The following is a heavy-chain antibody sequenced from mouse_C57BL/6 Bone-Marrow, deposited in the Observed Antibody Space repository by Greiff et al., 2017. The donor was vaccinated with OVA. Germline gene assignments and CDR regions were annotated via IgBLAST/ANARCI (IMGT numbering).Heavy chain of an antibody. Sequence: VQLQQSGAELVKPGASVKLSCTASGFNIKDYYMHWVKQRTEQGLEWIGRIDPEDGETKYAPKFQGKATMTADTSSNTAYLQLSSLTSEDTAVYYCASPYYSNQGYWGQGTSVTVSS. J-gene: IGHJ4*01. V-gene: IGHV14-2*01. D-gene: IGHD2-5*01. CDR1: GFNIKDYY. CDR3: ASPYYSNQGY. CDR2: IDPEDGET.